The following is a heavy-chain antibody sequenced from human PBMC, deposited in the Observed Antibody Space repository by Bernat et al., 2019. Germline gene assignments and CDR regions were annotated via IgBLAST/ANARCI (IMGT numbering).Heavy chain of an antibody. J-gene: IGHJ6*02. V-gene: IGHV3-23*01. D-gene: IGHD2-15*01. CDR3: AKGIYPKGYCSGGNCYYYFYGMDV. Sequence: EVQLLESGGGLVQPGGSLRLSCGASGVTFSSFAMSWVRQAAGTGLEWVSGISGSGDSTYSADAVKGRFTISRDNSKNTLYLQMNSLRAEDTAVYYCAKGIYPKGYCSGGNCYYYFYGMDVWGQGTTVTVSS. CDR1: GVTFSSFA. CDR2: ISGSGDST.